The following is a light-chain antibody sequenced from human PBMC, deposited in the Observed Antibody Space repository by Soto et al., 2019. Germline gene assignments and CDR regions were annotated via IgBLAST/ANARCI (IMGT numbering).Light chain of an antibody. CDR1: QSVSTN. CDR2: ATS. CDR3: QQYKNWPYT. J-gene: IGKJ2*01. V-gene: IGKV3-15*01. Sequence: EIVMTQSPATLSVSPGERATLSCRASQSVSTNLAWYQQKPGQPPRLLIYATSTRASGIPARFSGSGSGTDFALTISSLQSEDFAVYYCQQYKNWPYTFGQGTNLDIK.